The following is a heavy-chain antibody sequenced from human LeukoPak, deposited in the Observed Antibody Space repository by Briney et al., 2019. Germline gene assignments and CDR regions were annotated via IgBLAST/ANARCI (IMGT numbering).Heavy chain of an antibody. CDR3: ARIRWVAAAGRYYHYYGMDV. Sequence: GESLKISCKGSGYSSTSYWIGWVRQMPGKGLEWMGIIYPGDSDTRYSPSFQGQVTISADKSISTAYLQWSSLKASDTAMYYCARIRWVAAAGRYYHYYGMDVWGQGTTVTVSS. D-gene: IGHD6-13*01. V-gene: IGHV5-51*01. CDR1: GYSSTSYW. CDR2: IYPGDSDT. J-gene: IGHJ6*02.